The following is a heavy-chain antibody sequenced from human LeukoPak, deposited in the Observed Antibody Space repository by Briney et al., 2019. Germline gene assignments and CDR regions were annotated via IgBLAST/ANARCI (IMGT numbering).Heavy chain of an antibody. Sequence: SVKVSCKASGGTFSSYAISWVRQAPGQGLEWMGRIIPILGIANYAQKFQGRVTITADKSTSTAYMELSSLRSEDTAVYYCARGIAAAHYYFDYWGQGTLVAVSS. CDR2: IIPILGIA. V-gene: IGHV1-69*04. CDR1: GGTFSSYA. D-gene: IGHD6-13*01. J-gene: IGHJ4*02. CDR3: ARGIAAAHYYFDY.